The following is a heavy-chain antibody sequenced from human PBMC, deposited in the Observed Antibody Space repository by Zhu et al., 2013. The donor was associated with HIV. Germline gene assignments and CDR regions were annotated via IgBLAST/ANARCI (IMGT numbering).Heavy chain of an antibody. CDR1: GYNFNNYF. V-gene: IGHV1-2*02. Sequence: QVQLVQSGAEVKKPGASVTVSCTASGYNFNNYFINWIRQAPGQGLEWMGYINTNSGETIYAQKFRGRVTMTRDLSINTAYMELNRLRSGDTAIYYCARAGFENKRPGGYWAQGTLLTVSS. J-gene: IGHJ4*02. CDR3: ARAGFENKRPGGY. CDR2: INTNSGET.